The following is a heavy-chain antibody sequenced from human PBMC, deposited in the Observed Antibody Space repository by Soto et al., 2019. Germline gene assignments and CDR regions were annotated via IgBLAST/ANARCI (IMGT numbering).Heavy chain of an antibody. V-gene: IGHV4-34*01. CDR1: GGSFSGSY. J-gene: IGHJ4*02. D-gene: IGHD3-22*01. CDR2: INHSGST. Sequence: SETLSLTCAVYGGSFSGSYWSWIRQPPGKGLEWIGEINHSGSTNYNPSLKSRVTISVDTSKNQFSLKLSSVTAADTAVYYCARGSIVVVIKGGFDHWGQGTLVTVSS. CDR3: ARGSIVVVIKGGFDH.